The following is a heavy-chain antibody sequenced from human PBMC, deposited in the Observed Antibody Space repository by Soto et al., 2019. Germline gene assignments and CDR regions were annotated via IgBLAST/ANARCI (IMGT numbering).Heavy chain of an antibody. CDR2: IDPSDSYT. CDR3: ARRDLYDSSGIHNFDY. CDR1: GYSFTSYW. J-gene: IGHJ4*02. Sequence: GESLKISCKGSGYSFTSYWISWVRQMPGKGLEWMGRIDPSDSYTNYSPSFQGHVTISADKSISTAYLQWSSLKASDTAMYYCARRDLYDSSGIHNFDYWAQGTPVTVSS. V-gene: IGHV5-10-1*01. D-gene: IGHD3-22*01.